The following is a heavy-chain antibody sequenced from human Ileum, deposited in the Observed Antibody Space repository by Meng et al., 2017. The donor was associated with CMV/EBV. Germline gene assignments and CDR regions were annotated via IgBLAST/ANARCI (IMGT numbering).Heavy chain of an antibody. CDR2: ISGSGGST. Sequence: GGSLRLSCAASGFTFSSYAMSWVRQAPGKGLEWVSAISGSGGSTYYADSVKGRFTISRDNSKNTLYLQMNSLRAEDTAVYYCAKGYHYYDFWSGPQYVDAFDIWGQGTMVTVSS. D-gene: IGHD3-3*01. CDR3: AKGYHYYDFWSGPQYVDAFDI. V-gene: IGHV3-23*01. J-gene: IGHJ3*02. CDR1: GFTFSSYA.